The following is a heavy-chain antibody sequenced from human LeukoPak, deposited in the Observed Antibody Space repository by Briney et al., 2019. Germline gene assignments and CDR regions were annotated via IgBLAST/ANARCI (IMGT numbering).Heavy chain of an antibody. CDR1: GASTSHFY. J-gene: IGHJ3*02. V-gene: IGHV4-59*01. D-gene: IGHD5-12*01. CDR2: MHNSGSS. CDR3: ARSAEWLRNAFDI. Sequence: SATLSLTCSVSGASTSHFYWNWIRQPPGKGLEWIGYMHNSGSSKHSPSLKSRVTISIDTSKNQFSLQLTSVTAADTAIYYCARSAEWLRNAFDIWGQGTMVSVSS.